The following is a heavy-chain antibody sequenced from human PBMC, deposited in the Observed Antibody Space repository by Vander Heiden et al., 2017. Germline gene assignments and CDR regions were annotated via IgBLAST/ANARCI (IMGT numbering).Heavy chain of an antibody. CDR3: AVSSGWYISTKDYYFDY. CDR2: IFSNDEK. Sequence: QVTLKESGPVLVKPTETLTLTCTASGFSLSNARMGVSWIRQPPGKALEWLAHIFSNDEKSYSTSLKSRLTISKDTSKSQVVLTMTNMDPVDTATYYCAVSSGWYISTKDYYFDYWGQGTLVTVSS. J-gene: IGHJ4*02. D-gene: IGHD6-19*01. V-gene: IGHV2-26*01. CDR1: GFSLSNARMG.